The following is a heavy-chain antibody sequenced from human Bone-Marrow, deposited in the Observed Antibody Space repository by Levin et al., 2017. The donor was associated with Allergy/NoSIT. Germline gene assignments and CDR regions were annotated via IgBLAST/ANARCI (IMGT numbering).Heavy chain of an antibody. CDR3: ARVVRPWCSSTSCHNWFDP. CDR2: INHSGST. D-gene: IGHD2-2*01. Sequence: NASETLSLTCAVYGGSFSGYYWSWIRQPPGKGLEWIGEINHSGSTNYNPSLKSRVTISVDTSKNQFSLKLSSVTAADTAVYYCARVVRPWCSSTSCHNWFDPWGQGTLVTVSS. J-gene: IGHJ5*02. V-gene: IGHV4-34*01. CDR1: GGSFSGYY.